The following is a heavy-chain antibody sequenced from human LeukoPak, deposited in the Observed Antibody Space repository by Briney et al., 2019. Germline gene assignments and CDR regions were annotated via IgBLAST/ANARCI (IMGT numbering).Heavy chain of an antibody. CDR3: ARDPLFYYYYGMDV. CDR1: GYTFTSYA. CDR2: INAGNGNT. V-gene: IGHV1-3*01. J-gene: IGHJ6*02. Sequence: ASVKVSCKASGYTFTSYAMHWVRQAPGQRLEWMGWINAGNGNTKYSQKFQGRVTITRDTSASTAYMELSSLRSEDTAVYYCARDPLFYYYYGMDVWGQGTTVTVSS.